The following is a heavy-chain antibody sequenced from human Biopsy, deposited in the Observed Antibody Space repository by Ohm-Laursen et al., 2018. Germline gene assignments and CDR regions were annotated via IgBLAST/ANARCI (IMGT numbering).Heavy chain of an antibody. CDR1: GGSISNNNYY. V-gene: IGHV4-39*01. J-gene: IGHJ5*02. D-gene: IGHD3-22*01. CDR3: ARDYDTSGYYYVT. Sequence: TLSLTCTVSGGSISNNNYYWGWIRQPPGKGLEWIGSIFYRGSTHYKPSLKSQVTISVDTSKNQFSLKLNSVTAADTAVYYCARDYDTSGYYYVTWGQGTLVTVSS. CDR2: IFYRGST.